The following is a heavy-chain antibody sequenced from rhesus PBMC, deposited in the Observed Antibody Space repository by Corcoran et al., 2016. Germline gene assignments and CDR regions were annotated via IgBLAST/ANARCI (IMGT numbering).Heavy chain of an antibody. Sequence: VQLLESGPGLVKPSETLSLTCAVSGYSISSNYWSWIRQASGKGLEWVGRIRSKSNNYETGYAASVKGRFTIPSDESKNTSYLQMNRLKTEATVVYHCARARDCTGSGCDNGFDVWGPGVLVTVSS. J-gene: IGHJ5-1*01. CDR2: IRSKSNNYET. CDR3: ARARDCTGSGCDNGFDV. V-gene: IGHV3-118*01. CDR1: GYSISSNY. D-gene: IGHD2-21*01.